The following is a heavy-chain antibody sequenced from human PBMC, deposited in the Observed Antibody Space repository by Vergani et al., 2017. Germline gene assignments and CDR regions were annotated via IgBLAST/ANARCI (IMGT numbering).Heavy chain of an antibody. J-gene: IGHJ5*02. CDR1: GYIFSNYG. CDR3: AKGCGPAKFRWTCEEWFDP. CDR2: VSGYNGDT. Sequence: QIHLVQSGGEVKKPGASVKVSCKASGYIFSNYGIIWVRQAPGQWLEWVGWVSGYNGDTNYAQKFQGRVTMTKDTSTSTAYMEVRSLRSDDTAVYYCAKGCGPAKFRWTCEEWFDPWGQGTLVTVSS. V-gene: IGHV1-18*01. D-gene: IGHD2-21*01.